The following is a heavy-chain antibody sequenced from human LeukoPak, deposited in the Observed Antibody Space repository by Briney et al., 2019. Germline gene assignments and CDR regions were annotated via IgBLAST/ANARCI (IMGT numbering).Heavy chain of an antibody. J-gene: IGHJ6*02. Sequence: GGSLRLSCAASGFTVSSNYMSWVRQAPGKGLEWVSVIYSGGSTYYADSVKGRFTISRDNSKFTLYMQMNSLRAEDTAVYYCARDLVDGSGWSYQNYYYYGMDVWGQGTTVTVSS. D-gene: IGHD6-19*01. CDR2: IYSGGST. CDR1: GFTVSSNY. V-gene: IGHV3-53*05. CDR3: ARDLVDGSGWSYQNYYYYGMDV.